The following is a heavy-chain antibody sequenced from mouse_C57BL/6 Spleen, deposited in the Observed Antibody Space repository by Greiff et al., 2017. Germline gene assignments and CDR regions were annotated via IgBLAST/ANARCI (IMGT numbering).Heavy chain of an antibody. V-gene: IGHV5-4*01. D-gene: IGHD2-4*01. Sequence: DVHLVESGGGLVKPGGSLKLSCAASGFTFSSYAMSWVRQTPEKRLEWVATISDGGSYTYYPDNVKGRFTISRDNAKNNLYLQMSHLKSEDTAMYYCARGNYDYDYDYWGQGTTLTVSS. J-gene: IGHJ2*01. CDR3: ARGNYDYDYDY. CDR2: ISDGGSYT. CDR1: GFTFSSYA.